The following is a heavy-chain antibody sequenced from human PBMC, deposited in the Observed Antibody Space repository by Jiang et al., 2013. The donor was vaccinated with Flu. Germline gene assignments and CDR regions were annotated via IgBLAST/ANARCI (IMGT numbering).Heavy chain of an antibody. Sequence: GPGLVKPSQTLSLTCSISGDSVSSNNAAWNWFRQSPSRGLEWLGRTYYRFKWNNNFALSVKGRITIEPDTSNNHFSLQLNSVTPEDTAIYYCARAVAATDNWGMDVWGQGTTVTVSS. CDR2: TYYRFKWNN. CDR3: ARAVAATDNWGMDV. J-gene: IGHJ6*02. CDR1: GDSVSSNNAA. D-gene: IGHD6-13*01. V-gene: IGHV6-1*01.